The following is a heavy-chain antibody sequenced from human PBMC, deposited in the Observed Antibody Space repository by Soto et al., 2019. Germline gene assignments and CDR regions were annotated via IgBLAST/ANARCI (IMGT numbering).Heavy chain of an antibody. CDR1: GYTFTSYG. V-gene: IGHV1-18*01. CDR2: ISAYNGNT. CDR3: ARVQSGYDFAS. Sequence: QVQLVQSGAEVKKPGASVKVSCKASGYTFTSYGINWVRQAPGQGLEWMGWISAYNGNTHYAQKLQGRVNMTTDTPSSRADMELRSLISDDTAVYCCARVQSGYDFASWGQGPLVTVSS. D-gene: IGHD5-12*01. J-gene: IGHJ5*01.